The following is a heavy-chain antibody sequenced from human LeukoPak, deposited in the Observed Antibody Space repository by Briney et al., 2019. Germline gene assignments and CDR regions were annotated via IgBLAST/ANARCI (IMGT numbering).Heavy chain of an antibody. CDR1: GFTFSSYG. CDR2: IRYDGRIK. V-gene: IGHV3-30*02. J-gene: IGHJ6*03. Sequence: GGSLRLSCAASGFTFSSYGMHWVRQAPGKGLEWVAFIRYDGRIKFYADSVKGRFTISRDNSKNTRYLQMNSLRAEDTAVYYCAKTYYSSRAHYYYYYYMDVWGKGTTVTISS. D-gene: IGHD3-10*01. CDR3: AKTYYSSRAHYYYYYYMDV.